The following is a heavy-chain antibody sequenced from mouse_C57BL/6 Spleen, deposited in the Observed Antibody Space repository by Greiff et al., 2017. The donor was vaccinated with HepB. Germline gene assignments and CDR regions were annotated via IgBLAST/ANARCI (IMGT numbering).Heavy chain of an antibody. CDR2: INPNNGGT. J-gene: IGHJ1*03. D-gene: IGHD2-1*01. CDR1: GYTFTDYN. CDR3: ARRGTLLSWYFDV. V-gene: IGHV1-18*01. Sequence: EVKLQESGPELVKPGASVKIPCKASGYTFTDYNMDWVKQSHGKSLEWIGDINPNNGGTIYNQKFKGKATLTVDKSSSTAYMELRSLTSEDTAVYYCARRGTLLSWYFDVWGTGTTVTVSS.